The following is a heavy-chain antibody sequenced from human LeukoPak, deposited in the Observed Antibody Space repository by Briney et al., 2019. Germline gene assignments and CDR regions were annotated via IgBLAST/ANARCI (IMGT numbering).Heavy chain of an antibody. Sequence: GGSLRLSCAASGFTFSGYAMSWVRQAPGTGLEWVSLVSDNGVITYYADSVKGRFTISRDNSKNTLYLQMNSLRAEDTAVYYCAKGGTYDSSGFWAPHFDYWGQGTLVTVSS. D-gene: IGHD3-22*01. CDR1: GFTFSGYA. CDR2: VSDNGVIT. CDR3: AKGGTYDSSGFWAPHFDY. V-gene: IGHV3-23*01. J-gene: IGHJ4*02.